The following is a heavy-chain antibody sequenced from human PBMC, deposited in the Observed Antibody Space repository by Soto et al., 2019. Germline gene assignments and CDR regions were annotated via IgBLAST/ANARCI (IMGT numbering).Heavy chain of an antibody. D-gene: IGHD6-25*01. J-gene: IGHJ5*02. CDR2: IDSSGEK. CDR1: GLSITDSEMG. CDR3: AGRHLAAAVSPWFHP. V-gene: IGHV2-26*01. Sequence: QVTLKESGPVLVKPPETLTLRCTVSGLSITDSEMGVSWIRQPPGKALEWLAHIDSSGEKSYRTFLKSRLTISKDTSKSTIVLIMTNMVPANTATYYSAGRHLAAAVSPWFHPWGHGILVTVSS.